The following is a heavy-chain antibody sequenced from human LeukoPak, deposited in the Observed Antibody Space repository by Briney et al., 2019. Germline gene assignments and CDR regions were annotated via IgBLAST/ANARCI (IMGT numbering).Heavy chain of an antibody. CDR2: IYENDEK. D-gene: IGHD2-15*01. V-gene: IGHV2-5*01. Sequence: SGPTLVKPRQTLRLTCTFSGFSFSSGGVGVGWIRQPPGKALEWLGVIYENDEKLYSSSLQNRLTITKDTSRNQVVLTMANMDPVDTATYYCAHRHRGVASDIWGQGTMVTVPS. CDR3: AHRHRGVASDI. J-gene: IGHJ3*02. CDR1: GFSFSSGGVG.